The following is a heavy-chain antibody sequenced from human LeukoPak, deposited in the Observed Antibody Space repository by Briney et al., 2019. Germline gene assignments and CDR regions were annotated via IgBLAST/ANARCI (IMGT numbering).Heavy chain of an antibody. D-gene: IGHD2-21*01. CDR1: GFTFSSYW. CDR3: ARGVNWWYFDL. CDR2: IKQDGSEK. J-gene: IGHJ2*01. Sequence: GGSLRPSCAASGFTFSSYWMSWVRQAPGKGLEWVANIKQDGSEKYYVDSVKGRFTISRDNAKNSLYLQMNSLRAEGTAVYYCARGVNWWYFDLWGRGTLVTVSS. V-gene: IGHV3-7*01.